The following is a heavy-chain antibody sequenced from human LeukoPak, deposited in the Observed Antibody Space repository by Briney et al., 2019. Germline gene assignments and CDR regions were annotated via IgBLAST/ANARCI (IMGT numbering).Heavy chain of an antibody. CDR1: GGSISSGDYY. Sequence: SETLSLTCTVSGGSISSGDYYWSWIRQPPGKGLEWIGYIYYSGSTYYNPSLKSRVTISVDTSKNQFSLKLSSVTAADTAVYHCAREITQTGGFYWGQGTLVTVSS. CDR3: AREITQTGGFY. CDR2: IYYSGST. V-gene: IGHV4-30-4*01. J-gene: IGHJ4*02. D-gene: IGHD1-20*01.